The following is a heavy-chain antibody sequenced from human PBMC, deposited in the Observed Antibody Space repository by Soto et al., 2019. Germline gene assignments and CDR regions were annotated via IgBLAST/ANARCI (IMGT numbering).Heavy chain of an antibody. D-gene: IGHD3-16*01. CDR2: IGTQHDT. J-gene: IGHJ5*02. V-gene: IGHV3-13*01. CDR3: AKQASSLHGGGGWFDP. Sequence: EVQLVESGGGLVQPGGSLRLSCAASGFTFSAYDMHWVRQATGKGLEWVSAIGTQHDTYYPDSVKGRFTISRDNAKNSLYLQMNRRGGGEAGVYCWAKQASSLHGGGGWFDPWGQGTLVTVSS. CDR1: GFTFSAYD.